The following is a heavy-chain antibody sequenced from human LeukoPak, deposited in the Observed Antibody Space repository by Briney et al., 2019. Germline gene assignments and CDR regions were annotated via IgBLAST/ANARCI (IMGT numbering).Heavy chain of an antibody. J-gene: IGHJ4*02. CDR3: ARRAGAHSHPYDY. CDR1: GFTLSSYD. V-gene: IGHV3-30*03. Sequence: QPGRSLRLSCAASGFTLSSYDMHWVRQAPGKGLEWVAVISYDGSNKYYADSVKGRFTISRDNSKNTLFLQMNSLRAEDTAVYYCARRAGAHSHPYDYWGQGTLVTVSS. CDR2: ISYDGSNK. D-gene: IGHD4/OR15-4a*01.